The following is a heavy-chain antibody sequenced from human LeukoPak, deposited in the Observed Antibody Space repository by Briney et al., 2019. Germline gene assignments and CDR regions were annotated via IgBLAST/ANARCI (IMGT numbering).Heavy chain of an antibody. CDR1: GFTFSSYS. V-gene: IGHV3-30*14. J-gene: IGHJ4*02. CDR3: VRAERAAAPDY. Sequence: GTSLRLSCAASGFTFSSYSMHWVRQAPGKGLEWVAVISFDGGTKYYADSVKGRFTISRDNSKNTLYFQMNSLRVEDTAVYYCVRAERAAAPDYWGQGTLVTVSS. D-gene: IGHD6-13*01. CDR2: ISFDGGTK.